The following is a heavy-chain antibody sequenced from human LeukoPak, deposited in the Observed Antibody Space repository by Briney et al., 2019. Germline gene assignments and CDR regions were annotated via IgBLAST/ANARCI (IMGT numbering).Heavy chain of an antibody. V-gene: IGHV5-51*01. J-gene: IGHJ4*02. D-gene: IGHD3-9*01. CDR3: ARVNILTGYYPKYFDY. Sequence: PGESLKISCKGSGYTFDNYWIGWVRQMPGKGLEWMGIIYPGDSDTRYSPSFQGQVTISADRSISTAYLQWSSLKASDTAMYYCARVNILTGYYPKYFDYWGQGILVTVSS. CDR2: IYPGDSDT. CDR1: GYTFDNYW.